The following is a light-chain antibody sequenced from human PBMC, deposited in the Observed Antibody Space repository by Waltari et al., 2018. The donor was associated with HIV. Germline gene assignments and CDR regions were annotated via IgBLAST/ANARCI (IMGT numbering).Light chain of an antibody. CDR3: QAWDSSTAV. CDR2: QDT. Sequence: SYELTQPPSVSVSPGQTASITCSGDKLGDKFACWSQQKPGQSPVVVVYQDTRRPAGIPGRFSGSNSGNTATLTISGTQAMDEADYYCQAWDSSTAVFGGGTKLTVL. V-gene: IGLV3-1*01. J-gene: IGLJ2*01. CDR1: KLGDKF.